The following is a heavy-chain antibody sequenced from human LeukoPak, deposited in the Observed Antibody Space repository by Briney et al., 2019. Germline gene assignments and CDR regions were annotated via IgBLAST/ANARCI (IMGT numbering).Heavy chain of an antibody. V-gene: IGHV4-59*01. CDR2: IHYSGST. J-gene: IGHJ4*02. CDR1: GGSISSYY. Sequence: SETLSLTCTVSGGSISSYYWSWIRQPPGKGLEWIGYIHYSGSTTYNPSLKSRVTISVDTSKNEFSLKLRSVTAADTAVYYCARVTGYRIEDYFDYWGQGTLVIVSS. D-gene: IGHD6-13*01. CDR3: ARVTGYRIEDYFDY.